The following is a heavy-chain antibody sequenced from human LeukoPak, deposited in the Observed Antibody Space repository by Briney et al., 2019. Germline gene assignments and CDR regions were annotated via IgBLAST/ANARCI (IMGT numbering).Heavy chain of an antibody. D-gene: IGHD6-19*01. CDR3: ARAKWAVAGTNWFDP. Sequence: SETLSLTCAVYGGSFSGYYWNWIRQPPGKGLEWIGEINHSGSTNYNPSLKSRVTISVDTSKNQFSLKLSSVTAADTAVYYCARAKWAVAGTNWFDPWGQGTLVTVSS. V-gene: IGHV4-34*01. CDR2: INHSGST. CDR1: GGSFSGYY. J-gene: IGHJ5*02.